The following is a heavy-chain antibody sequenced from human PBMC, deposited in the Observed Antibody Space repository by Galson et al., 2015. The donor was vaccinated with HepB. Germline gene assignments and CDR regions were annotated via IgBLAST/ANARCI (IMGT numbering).Heavy chain of an antibody. J-gene: IGHJ4*02. D-gene: IGHD1-26*01. V-gene: IGHV1-18*04. CDR1: GYSFTGYG. CDR2: ISVYNGIT. Sequence: SVKVSCKASGYSFTGYGISWVRQAPGHGLEWMGWISVYNGITDYAQNLQGRVTMTTDTSTTTAYMELRSLTSDDTAVYYCARAQWERSDLDYWGQGTLLTVSS. CDR3: ARAQWERSDLDY.